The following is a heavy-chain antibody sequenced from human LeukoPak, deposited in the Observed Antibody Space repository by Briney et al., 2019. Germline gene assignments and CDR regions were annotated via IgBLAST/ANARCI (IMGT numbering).Heavy chain of an antibody. D-gene: IGHD3-16*02. CDR3: ARVQNYDYVWGSYRPNWFDP. Sequence: SETLSLTCAVCGGSFSGYYWSWIRQPPGKGLEWIGEINHSGSTNYNPSLKSRVTISVDTSKNQFSLKLSSVTAADTAVCYCARVQNYDYVWGSYRPNWFDPWGQGTLVTVSS. J-gene: IGHJ5*02. V-gene: IGHV4-34*01. CDR2: INHSGST. CDR1: GGSFSGYY.